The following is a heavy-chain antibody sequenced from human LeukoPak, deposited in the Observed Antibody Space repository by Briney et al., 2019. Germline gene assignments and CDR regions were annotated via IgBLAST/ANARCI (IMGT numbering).Heavy chain of an antibody. Sequence: PGGSLRLSCAASGFTFSSYWMSWVRQAPGKGLEWVANIKQDGSEKYYVDSVKGRFTISRDNAKNSLYLQMNSLRAEDTAVYYCARDYHSSSPAGYGMDVWGQGTTVTVSS. J-gene: IGHJ6*02. CDR1: GFTFSSYW. CDR2: IKQDGSEK. V-gene: IGHV3-7*01. D-gene: IGHD6-13*01. CDR3: ARDYHSSSPAGYGMDV.